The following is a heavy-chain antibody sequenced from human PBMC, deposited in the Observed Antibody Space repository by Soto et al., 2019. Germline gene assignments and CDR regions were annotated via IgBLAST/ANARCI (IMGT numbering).Heavy chain of an antibody. CDR2: IYYSGST. D-gene: IGHD3-9*01. CDR1: GGSISGYY. Sequence: SETLSLTCTVSGGSISGYYWSWIRQPPGKGLEWIGYIYYSGSTTYNPALKSRVTISIDTSKNQFSLKLSSVTAADTAVYYCARDSMTGYFNWFDPWGQGTLVTVSS. V-gene: IGHV4-59*01. J-gene: IGHJ5*02. CDR3: ARDSMTGYFNWFDP.